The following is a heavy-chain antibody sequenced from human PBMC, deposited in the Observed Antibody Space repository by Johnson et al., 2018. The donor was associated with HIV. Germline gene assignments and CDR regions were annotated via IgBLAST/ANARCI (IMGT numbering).Heavy chain of an antibody. CDR1: GFTFSSYG. CDR3: TPDIGSGYLWGSYAFDI. CDR2: IKSKTDGGTT. J-gene: IGHJ3*02. V-gene: IGHV3-15*01. D-gene: IGHD3-3*01. Sequence: VQLVESGGGLVQPGGSLRLSCAASGFTFSSYGMHWVRQAPGKGLEWVGRIKSKTDGGTTDYAAPVKCRFTISRDDSKNTLYLQINSLKSEDTAVYYCTPDIGSGYLWGSYAFDIWGQGTMVTVSS.